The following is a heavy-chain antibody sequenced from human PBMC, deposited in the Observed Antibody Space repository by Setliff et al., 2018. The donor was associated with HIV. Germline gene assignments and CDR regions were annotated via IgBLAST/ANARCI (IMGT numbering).Heavy chain of an antibody. CDR3: ARDNRVMALDYYYYYMDV. Sequence: SETLSLTCTVSGGSISSYYWSWIRQPPGKGLEWIGYIYYSGSTNYNPSLKSRVTISVDTSKNQFSLKLSSVTAADTAVYYCARDNRVMALDYYYYYMDVWGKGTTFTVSS. CDR1: GGSISSYY. V-gene: IGHV4-59*01. J-gene: IGHJ6*03. CDR2: IYYSGST. D-gene: IGHD2-21*01.